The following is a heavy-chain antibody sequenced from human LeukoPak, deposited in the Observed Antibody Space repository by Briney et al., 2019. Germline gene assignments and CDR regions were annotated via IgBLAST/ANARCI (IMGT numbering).Heavy chain of an antibody. CDR3: ARDEQQLAYTYYYYYYGMDV. J-gene: IGHJ6*02. Sequence: ASVKVSCKASGCTFSSYAIIWVRQAPGQGLEWMGVIIPIFGTANYAQKFQGRVTITADESTSTAYMELSSLRSEDTAVYYCARDEQQLAYTYYYYYYGMDVWGQGTTVTVSS. CDR2: IIPIFGTA. V-gene: IGHV1-69*13. D-gene: IGHD6-13*01. CDR1: GCTFSSYA.